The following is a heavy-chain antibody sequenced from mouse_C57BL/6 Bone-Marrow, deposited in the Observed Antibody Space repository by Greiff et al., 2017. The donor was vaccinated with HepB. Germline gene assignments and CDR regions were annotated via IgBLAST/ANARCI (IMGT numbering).Heavy chain of an antibody. J-gene: IGHJ4*01. CDR1: GFTFSSYG. CDR2: ISSGGSYT. CDR3: ARHPFITTVVDYAMDD. V-gene: IGHV5-6*01. Sequence: EVKLMESGGDLVKPGGSLKLSCAASGFTFSSYGMSWVRQTPDKRLEWVATISSGGSYTYYPDSVKGRFTISRDNAKNTLYLQMSSLKSEDTAMYYCARHPFITTVVDYAMDDWGQGTSVTVSS. D-gene: IGHD1-1*01.